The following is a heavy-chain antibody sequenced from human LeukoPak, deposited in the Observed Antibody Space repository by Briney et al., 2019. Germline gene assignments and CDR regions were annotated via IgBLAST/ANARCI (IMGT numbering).Heavy chain of an antibody. CDR2: IYSSGST. CDR3: ARDSSSFPNYFDF. D-gene: IGHD3-3*02. V-gene: IGHV3-53*01. CDR1: GFTVSSTY. J-gene: IGHJ4*02. Sequence: PGGSLRLSCPASGFTVSSTYMSWVRQAPGQGLEWVSLIYSSGSTFYADSVQGRFTVSRDNSKNTLYLQMNSLRAEDTAMYYCARDSSSFPNYFDFWGQGTLVTVSS.